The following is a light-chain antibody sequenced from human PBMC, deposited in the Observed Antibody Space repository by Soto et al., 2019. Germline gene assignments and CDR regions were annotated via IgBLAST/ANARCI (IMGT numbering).Light chain of an antibody. CDR3: CSYAGGYSYV. V-gene: IGLV2-11*01. J-gene: IGLJ1*01. Sequence: QSVLTQPRSVSGSPEQSVTISCTGTSSDVGGYNYVSWYQQHPGKAPKLMIYDVSKRPSGVPDRFSGSKSGNTASLTISGLQAEDEADYYCCSYAGGYSYVFGTGTKVTVL. CDR2: DVS. CDR1: SSDVGGYNY.